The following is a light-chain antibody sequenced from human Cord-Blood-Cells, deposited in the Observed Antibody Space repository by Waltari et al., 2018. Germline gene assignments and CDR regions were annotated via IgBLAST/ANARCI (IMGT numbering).Light chain of an antibody. CDR1: QSISSN. J-gene: IGKJ3*01. V-gene: IGKV1-39*01. Sequence: DIQMTQSPSSLSASVGDRVTITCRASQSISSNLNWYQQKPGKAPKLLIYDASSLQSGVPSRFSGSGSGTDFTLTISSLQPEDFATYYCQQSYSTPFTFGPGTKVDIK. CDR3: QQSYSTPFT. CDR2: DAS.